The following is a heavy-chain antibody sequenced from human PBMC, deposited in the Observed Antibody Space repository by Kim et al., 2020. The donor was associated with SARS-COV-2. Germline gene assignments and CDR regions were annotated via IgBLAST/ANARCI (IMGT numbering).Heavy chain of an antibody. J-gene: IGHJ4*02. D-gene: IGHD2-2*01. CDR2: INHSGST. CDR3: ARGRGYCSSTSCYFDY. Sequence: SETLSLTCAVYGGSFSGYYWSWIRQPPGKGLEWIGEINHSGSTNYNPSLKSRVTISVDTSKNQFSLKLSSVTAADTAVYYCARGRGYCSSTSCYFDYWGQGTLVTVSS. V-gene: IGHV4-34*01. CDR1: GGSFSGYY.